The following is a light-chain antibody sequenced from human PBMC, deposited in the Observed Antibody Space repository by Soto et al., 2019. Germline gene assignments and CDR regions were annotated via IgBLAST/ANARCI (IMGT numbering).Light chain of an antibody. Sequence: EIVMTQSPATLSVSPGEGATVSCRASQSVSSNLAWYQQKPGQAPRLLIYGASTRATGIPARFSGSGSGTEFTLTISSLQSEDFAVYYCRQYGRSLGFAFGGGTKVEIK. CDR2: GAS. J-gene: IGKJ4*01. V-gene: IGKV3-15*01. CDR3: RQYGRSLGFA. CDR1: QSVSSN.